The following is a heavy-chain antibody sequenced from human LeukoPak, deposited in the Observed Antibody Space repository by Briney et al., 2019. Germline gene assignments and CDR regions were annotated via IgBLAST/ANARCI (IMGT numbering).Heavy chain of an antibody. CDR2: LYSGGST. CDR1: EFSLSVDY. Sequence: GGSLRLSCAASEFSLSVDYMSCGRQAPGGGLWWVSVLYSGGSTYYADSVKGRLTISRDQSKNTLYLQMNSLRAEDTAVYYCARIHRGTGTSFDYWGQGTLVIVSS. CDR3: ARIHRGTGTSFDY. V-gene: IGHV3-53*01. J-gene: IGHJ4*02. D-gene: IGHD1-14*01.